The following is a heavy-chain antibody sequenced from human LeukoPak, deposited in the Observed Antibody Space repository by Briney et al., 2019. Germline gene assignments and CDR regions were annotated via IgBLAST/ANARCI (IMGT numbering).Heavy chain of an antibody. V-gene: IGHV4-59*01. CDR2: IYYSGST. Sequence: SETLSLTCTVSGGSISTYYWSWIRQPPGKGLEWIGYIYYSGSTNYNPSLKSRVTISVDTSKNQFSLKLSSVTAADTAVYYCARGGFTVTNDAFDIWGQGTMVTVSS. D-gene: IGHD4-17*01. CDR3: ARGGFTVTNDAFDI. J-gene: IGHJ3*02. CDR1: GGSISTYY.